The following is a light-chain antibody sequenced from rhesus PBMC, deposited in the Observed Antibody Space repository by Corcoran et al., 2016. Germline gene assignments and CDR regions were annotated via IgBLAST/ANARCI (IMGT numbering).Light chain of an antibody. Sequence: DIPMTQSPSSLSASVGDRVTITCRASQGISNWLAWYHQKPGKAPQLLIYRASNLETGVPSRFSGSGSGTDFTLTISSLQPEDIATYYCQQHDNYPYSFGQGTKVEIK. J-gene: IGKJ2*01. CDR1: QGISNW. CDR2: RAS. V-gene: IGKV1-69*01. CDR3: QQHDNYPYS.